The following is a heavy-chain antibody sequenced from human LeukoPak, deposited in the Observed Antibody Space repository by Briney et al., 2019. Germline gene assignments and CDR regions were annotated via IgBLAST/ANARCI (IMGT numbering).Heavy chain of an antibody. CDR1: GFTFSSYG. J-gene: IGHJ6*04. D-gene: IGHD3-10*02. CDR3: AELGITMIGGV. V-gene: IGHV3-48*03. Sequence: GGSLRLSCAASGFTFSSYGMNWVRQAPGKGLGWVSYISSSGSTIYYADSVKGPFTSSRDNAKNSLYLQTNSLRAEDTAVYYCAELGITMIGGVWGKGTTVTISS. CDR2: ISSSGSTI.